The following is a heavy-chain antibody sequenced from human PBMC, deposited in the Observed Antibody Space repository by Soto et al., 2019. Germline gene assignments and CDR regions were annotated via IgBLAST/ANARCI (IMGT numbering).Heavy chain of an antibody. V-gene: IGHV3-7*05. CDR1: GFTFSNYW. D-gene: IGHD6-19*01. J-gene: IGHJ4*02. CDR2: IKQDGGDK. CDR3: ARVQSLAGVY. Sequence: EVQLVESGGGLVQPGGSLRLSCAASGFTFSNYWMSWVRQAPGKGLEWVANIKQDGGDKYYVDSVKGRFSISRDNAKNSLYLHMNSLRAEDTAVYYCARVQSLAGVYWGLGTLVTVSS.